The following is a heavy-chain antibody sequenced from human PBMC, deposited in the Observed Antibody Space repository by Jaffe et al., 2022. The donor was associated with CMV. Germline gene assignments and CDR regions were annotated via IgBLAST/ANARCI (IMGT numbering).Heavy chain of an antibody. CDR2: MNPNSGNT. D-gene: IGHD6-13*01. Sequence: QVQLVQSGAEVKKPGASVKVSCKASGYTFTSYDINWVRQATGQGLEWMGWMNPNSGNTGYAQKFQGRVTMTRNTSISTAYMELSSLRSEDTAVYYCASTHSGPGYSSSWGMDVWGQGTTVTVSS. CDR3: ASTHSGPGYSSSWGMDV. CDR1: GYTFTSYD. V-gene: IGHV1-8*01. J-gene: IGHJ6*02.